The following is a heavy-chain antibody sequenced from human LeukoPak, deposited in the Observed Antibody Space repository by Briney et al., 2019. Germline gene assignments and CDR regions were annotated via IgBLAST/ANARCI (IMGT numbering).Heavy chain of an antibody. Sequence: GGSLRLSCAASGFTFSSYEMNWVRQAPGKGLEWVSYISSSGSTIYYADSVKGRFTISRDNAKNSLYLQVNSLRAEGTAVYYCARVARSSSWYPPDYYYYYYYMDVWGKGTTVTVSS. J-gene: IGHJ6*03. V-gene: IGHV3-48*03. CDR2: ISSSGSTI. CDR3: ARVARSSSWYPPDYYYYYYYMDV. CDR1: GFTFSSYE. D-gene: IGHD6-13*01.